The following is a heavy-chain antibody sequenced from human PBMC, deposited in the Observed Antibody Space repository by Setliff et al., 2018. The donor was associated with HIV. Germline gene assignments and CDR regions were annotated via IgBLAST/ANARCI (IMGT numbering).Heavy chain of an antibody. J-gene: IGHJ4*02. V-gene: IGHV4-31*03. CDR2: IHYSGSI. Sequence: PSETLSLTCTVSGGSISSGVYYWSWIRHHPGKGLVWIGYIHYSGSIYYNPSLKSRVTISVDTSKNQFSLKLSSVTAADTAVYYCARVCPPVRYNFWSGYYPKAGYFDYWGQGALVTVSS. D-gene: IGHD3-3*01. CDR3: ARVCPPVRYNFWSGYYPKAGYFDY. CDR1: GGSISSGVYY.